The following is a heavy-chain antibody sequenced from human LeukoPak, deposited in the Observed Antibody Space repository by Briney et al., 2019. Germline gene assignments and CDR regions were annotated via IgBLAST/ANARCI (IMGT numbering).Heavy chain of an antibody. J-gene: IGHJ4*02. D-gene: IGHD6-19*01. Sequence: GGSLRLSCAASGFTFSSYWMHWVRQAPGKGLVWVSRINDDGSYTNYADSVKGRFTISRDNAKNTLYLQMNSLRGEDTAVYYCARETSGHDYWDQGTLVTVSS. CDR2: INDDGSYT. CDR3: ARETSGHDY. CDR1: GFTFSSYW. V-gene: IGHV3-74*01.